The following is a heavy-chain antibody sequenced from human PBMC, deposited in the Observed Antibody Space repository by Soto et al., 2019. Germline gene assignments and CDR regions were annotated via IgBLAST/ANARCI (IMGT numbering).Heavy chain of an antibody. Sequence: EVQLVESGGGLVKPGGSLRLSCAASGFTFSRRGMNWVRQAPGKGLEWVSSLSTDSNYVYYSDSVKDRFTISRDNAKDTLYMKMDNLIVKDTAVYYGVTNVFGVEAAADSWGQGTLVTVSS. CDR3: VTNVFGVEAAADS. CDR1: GFTFSRRG. CDR2: LSTDSNYV. V-gene: IGHV3-21*02. J-gene: IGHJ4*02. D-gene: IGHD2-15*01.